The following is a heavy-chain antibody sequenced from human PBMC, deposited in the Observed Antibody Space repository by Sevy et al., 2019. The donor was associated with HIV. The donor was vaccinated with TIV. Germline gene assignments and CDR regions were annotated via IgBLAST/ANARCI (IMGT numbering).Heavy chain of an antibody. CDR2: IYYSGST. CDR1: GGSISSYY. V-gene: IGHV4-59*13. D-gene: IGHD3-22*01. CDR3: AITALPHYYDSSGYYYYYGMDV. Sequence: SETLSLTCTVSGGSISSYYWSWIRQPPGKGLEWIGYIYYSGSTNYNPSLKSRVTISVDTSKNQFSLKLSSVTAADTAVYYCAITALPHYYDSSGYYYYYGMDVWGQGTTVTVSS. J-gene: IGHJ6*02.